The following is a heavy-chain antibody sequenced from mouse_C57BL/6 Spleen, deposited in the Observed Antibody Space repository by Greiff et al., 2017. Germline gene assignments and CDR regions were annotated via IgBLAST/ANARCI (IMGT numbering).Heavy chain of an antibody. J-gene: IGHJ2*01. CDR2: ISSGGSYT. V-gene: IGHV5-6*02. D-gene: IGHD1-1*01. Sequence: EVKLVESGGDLVKPGGSLKLSCAASGFTFSSYGMSWVRQTPDKRLEWVATISSGGSYTYYPDSVKGRFTISRDNAKNTLYLQMSSLKSEDTAMYYCARGEVVAQDYFDYWGQGTTLTVSS. CDR1: GFTFSSYG. CDR3: ARGEVVAQDYFDY.